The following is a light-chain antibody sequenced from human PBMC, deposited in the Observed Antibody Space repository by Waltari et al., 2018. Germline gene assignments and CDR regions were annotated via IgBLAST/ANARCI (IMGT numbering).Light chain of an antibody. CDR2: AAS. V-gene: IGKV3-15*01. CDR1: QSVRSN. CDR3: QQYNNWPLT. Sequence: EIVMTPFPATLSVSPGERATLPCRASQSVRSNLAWYQQKPGQAPRLLIYAASTRATGIPASFSGSGAGTEFTLTISSLQSEDFAVYYCQQYNNWPLTFGGGTKVEIK. J-gene: IGKJ4*01.